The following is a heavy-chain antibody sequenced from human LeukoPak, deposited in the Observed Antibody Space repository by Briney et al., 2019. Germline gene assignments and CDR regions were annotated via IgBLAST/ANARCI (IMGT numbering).Heavy chain of an antibody. Sequence: GGSLRLSCAASGFTFTSYAMSWVRQAPGKGLEWVSGIGGSSGKIFDADSVKGRFTISRDNSKNTLYLQMNTLRAEDTAVYFCAKQPYQYVSGSPSWLDPWGQGTLVTVSS. J-gene: IGHJ5*02. CDR2: IGGSSGKI. D-gene: IGHD3-10*01. CDR1: GFTFTSYA. CDR3: AKQPYQYVSGSPSWLDP. V-gene: IGHV3-23*01.